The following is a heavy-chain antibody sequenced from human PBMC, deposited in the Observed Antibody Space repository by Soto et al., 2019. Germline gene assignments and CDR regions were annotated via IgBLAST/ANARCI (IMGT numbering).Heavy chain of an antibody. Sequence: EEQLLQSGGGLVQPGGSLRLSCAASGFTFSDYAMSWVRQAPGKGLEWVSGLGGSNSDTHYAASVEGRFTVSRDNSKSTLFLQMNSLRGEDTAVYYCAKDKVDHNSVWDPVDIWGQGTLVTVSS. CDR2: LGGSNSDT. CDR3: AKDKVDHNSVWDPVDI. CDR1: GFTFSDYA. V-gene: IGHV3-23*01. J-gene: IGHJ3*02. D-gene: IGHD1-26*01.